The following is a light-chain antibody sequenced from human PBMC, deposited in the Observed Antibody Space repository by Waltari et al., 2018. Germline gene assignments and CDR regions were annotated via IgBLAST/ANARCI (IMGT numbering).Light chain of an antibody. J-gene: IGKJ1*01. V-gene: IGKV3-20*01. CDR3: QQYNSYRA. Sequence: FCRASQSVSRALAWYQQKPGQAPRLLIYNASSRATGIPDRFSGSGSGTDFSLTISRLEPDDFATYYCQQYNSYRAFGQGTKVGIK. CDR2: NAS. CDR1: QSVSRA.